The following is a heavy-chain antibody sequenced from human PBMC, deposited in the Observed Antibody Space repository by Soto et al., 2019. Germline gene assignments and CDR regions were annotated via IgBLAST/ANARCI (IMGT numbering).Heavy chain of an antibody. CDR1: GHTFTSYA. Sequence: QVQFVQSGAEVKNPGASVKVSCKATGHTFTSYAMHWLRQAPGQRLEWMGCINAGNGNTKYSQKFQGRVTITRDTSASTAYMELSSLRSEDTAVYYCARVRTIPWFDPWGQGTLVTVSS. CDR3: ARVRTIPWFDP. D-gene: IGHD1-1*01. V-gene: IGHV1-3*01. J-gene: IGHJ5*02. CDR2: INAGNGNT.